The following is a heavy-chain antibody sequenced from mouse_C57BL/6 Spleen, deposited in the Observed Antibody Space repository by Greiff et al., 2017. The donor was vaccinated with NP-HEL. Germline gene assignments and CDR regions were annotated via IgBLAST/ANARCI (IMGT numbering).Heavy chain of an antibody. D-gene: IGHD2-4*01. CDR3: ARSPIYYDYDYAMDY. V-gene: IGHV1-77*01. Sequence: VQLVESGAELVKPGASVKISCKASGYTFTDYYINWVKQRPGQGLEWIGKIGPGSGSTYYNEKFRGKTTQTAYKSSSTAYMQLSSLTSEDSAVYFCARSPIYYDYDYAMDYWGQGTSVTVSS. CDR1: GYTFTDYY. CDR2: IGPGSGST. J-gene: IGHJ4*01.